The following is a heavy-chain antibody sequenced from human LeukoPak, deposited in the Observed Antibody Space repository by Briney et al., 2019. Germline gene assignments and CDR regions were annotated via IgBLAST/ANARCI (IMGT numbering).Heavy chain of an antibody. D-gene: IGHD3-10*01. J-gene: IGHJ1*01. CDR3: ANYGSGRNFQH. Sequence: PGGSLRLSCAASGFTVSSKYMSWVRQAPGKGLEWVSVIYTGGSTDYADSVKGRFTISRDNSKNTLYLQMNSLRAEDTAVYYCANYGSGRNFQHWGQGTLVTVSS. V-gene: IGHV3-66*01. CDR2: IYTGGST. CDR1: GFTVSSKY.